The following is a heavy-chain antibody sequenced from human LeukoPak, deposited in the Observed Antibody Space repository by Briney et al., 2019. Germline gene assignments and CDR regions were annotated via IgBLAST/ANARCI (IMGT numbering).Heavy chain of an antibody. J-gene: IGHJ4*02. CDR3: AKARGAVAGTFDY. CDR1: GFTFDDYA. D-gene: IGHD6-19*01. CDR2: ISWNSGSI. V-gene: IGHV3-9*01. Sequence: GGSLRLSCAASGFTFDDYAMHWVRQAPGKGLEWVSGISWNSGSIGYADSVKGRFTISRGNAKNSLYLQMNSLRAEDTALYYCAKARGAVAGTFDYWGQGTLVTVSS.